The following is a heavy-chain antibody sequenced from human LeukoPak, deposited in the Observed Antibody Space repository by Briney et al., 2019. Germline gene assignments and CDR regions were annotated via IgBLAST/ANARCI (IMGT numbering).Heavy chain of an antibody. Sequence: PSETLSLTCAVYGGSFSGYYWTWIRQSPGKGLEWIGEINHSGSTNYNPSLKSRVTISVDTSKNQFSLKLSSVTAADTAVYYCARVITGYSGYSVHFDYWGQGTLVTVSS. D-gene: IGHD5-12*01. CDR3: ARVITGYSGYSVHFDY. CDR2: INHSGST. CDR1: GGSFSGYY. J-gene: IGHJ4*02. V-gene: IGHV4-34*01.